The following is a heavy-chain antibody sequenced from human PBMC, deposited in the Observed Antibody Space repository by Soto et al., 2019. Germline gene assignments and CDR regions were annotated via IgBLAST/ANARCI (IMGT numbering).Heavy chain of an antibody. CDR3: ARDIVVVVAATPHYYYGMDV. Sequence: QVQLVQSGAEVKKPGASVKVSCKASGYTFTSYGISWVRQAPGQGLEWMGWISAYNGNTNYAQKLQGRVTMTTDTSTSTVYMELRSLRSDDTAVYYCARDIVVVVAATPHYYYGMDVWGQGTTVTVSS. D-gene: IGHD2-15*01. J-gene: IGHJ6*02. CDR2: ISAYNGNT. V-gene: IGHV1-18*01. CDR1: GYTFTSYG.